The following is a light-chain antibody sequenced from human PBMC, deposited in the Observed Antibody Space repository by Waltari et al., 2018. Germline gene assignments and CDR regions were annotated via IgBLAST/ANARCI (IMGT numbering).Light chain of an antibody. CDR3: LQHNNYPWT. Sequence: DIQMTQSPSSLSASVGDTVTITCRASQGISSYLNWFQQKPRKAPRLLIYATSNLETGVPSRFSGSGSGTEFTLTISSLQPEDFASYYCLQHNNYPWTFGQGTKVEIK. CDR1: QGISSY. V-gene: IGKV1-17*01. J-gene: IGKJ1*01. CDR2: ATS.